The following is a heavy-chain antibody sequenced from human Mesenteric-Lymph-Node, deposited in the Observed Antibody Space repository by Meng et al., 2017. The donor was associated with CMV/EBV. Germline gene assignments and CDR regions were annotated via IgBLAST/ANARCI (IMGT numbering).Heavy chain of an antibody. CDR2: ISSSSSYI. Sequence: GESLKISCAASGFIFSSYSMNWVRQAPGKGLEWVSSISSSSSYIYYADSVKGRFTISRDNAKNSLYLQMNSLRAEDTAVYYCARDRNYEGLMDVWGQGTTVTVSS. CDR1: GFIFSSYS. J-gene: IGHJ6*02. V-gene: IGHV3-21*01. CDR3: ARDRNYEGLMDV. D-gene: IGHD3-22*01.